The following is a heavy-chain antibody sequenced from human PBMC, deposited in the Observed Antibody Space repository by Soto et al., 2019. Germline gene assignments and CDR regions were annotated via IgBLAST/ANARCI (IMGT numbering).Heavy chain of an antibody. CDR2: TYHSGTT. Sequence: QVQLQESGPGLVQPSGTLSLTCAVSGDSINNSHWWSWVRQTPGKGLQWVGETYHSGTTNYNPSLKTRVTISIDKSKNQFTAKMNTVPAAIAAVYYCAREVNSSPARGPNWFDPWGKGTLVTVSS. V-gene: IGHV4-4*02. CDR1: GDSINNSHW. CDR3: AREVNSSPARGPNWFDP. J-gene: IGHJ5*02. D-gene: IGHD6-13*01.